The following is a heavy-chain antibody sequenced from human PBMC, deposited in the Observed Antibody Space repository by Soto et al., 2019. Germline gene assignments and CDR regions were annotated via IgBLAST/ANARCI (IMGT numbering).Heavy chain of an antibody. Sequence: QLQLQEAGPGRVKPSETLSLTCTVSGGSISSSSYYWGWIRQPPGKGLEWIGSIYYSGSTYYNPSLKSRVTISVDTSKNQFSLKLSSVTAADTDVYYCARVGATRAPDYWGQGTLVTVSS. CDR2: IYYSGST. CDR1: GGSISSSSYY. V-gene: IGHV4-39*01. CDR3: ARVGATRAPDY. J-gene: IGHJ4*02. D-gene: IGHD1-26*01.